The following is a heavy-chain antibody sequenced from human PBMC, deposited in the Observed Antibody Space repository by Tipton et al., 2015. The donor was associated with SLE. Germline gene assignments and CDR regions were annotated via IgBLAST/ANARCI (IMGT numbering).Heavy chain of an antibody. Sequence: TLSLTCAVSRGSFSGYAWNWIRQAPGKGPEWIGEISHSGSANYNASLKSRVTMSLDKSNNQFSLKLTSVTAADTAVYYCVRDGFCRNGVCYRNWFDPWGPGSLVTVSS. D-gene: IGHD2-8*01. V-gene: IGHV4-34*01. CDR3: VRDGFCRNGVCYRNWFDP. CDR1: RGSFSGYA. CDR2: ISHSGSA. J-gene: IGHJ5*02.